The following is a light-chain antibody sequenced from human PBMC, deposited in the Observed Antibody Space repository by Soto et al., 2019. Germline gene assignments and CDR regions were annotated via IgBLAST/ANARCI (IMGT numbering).Light chain of an antibody. CDR3: QQLNDYPRT. J-gene: IGKJ1*01. V-gene: IGKV1-9*01. Sequence: DIQLTQSPSFLSASVGDRVTITCRASQGISNYLAWYHLKPGKAPKLLIYDASTLQSGVPSRFSGSGFGTEFTLTISSLQPEDFATYYCQQLNDYPRTFGQGTKVEIK. CDR2: DAS. CDR1: QGISNY.